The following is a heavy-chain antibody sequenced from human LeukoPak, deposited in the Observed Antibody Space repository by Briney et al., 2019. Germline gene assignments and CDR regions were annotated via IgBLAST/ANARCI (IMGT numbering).Heavy chain of an antibody. J-gene: IGHJ4*02. CDR3: AKVLSSTSRLTPFDF. CDR2: IQRDGREK. CDR1: GFTFSDYW. D-gene: IGHD6-13*01. Sequence: PGGSLRLSCAASGFTFSDYWMSWVRQAPGKGVEWVANIQRDGREKYFVESVKDRFDISRDNAKNSVYMKMNRLRAEDTAVYYCAKVLSSTSRLTPFDFWGQGTLVTLSS. V-gene: IGHV3-7*01.